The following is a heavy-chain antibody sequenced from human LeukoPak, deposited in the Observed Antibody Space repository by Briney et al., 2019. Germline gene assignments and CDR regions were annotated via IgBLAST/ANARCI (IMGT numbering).Heavy chain of an antibody. Sequence: PSQTLSLTCTVSGGSISSGSYYWGWIRQPAGKGLEWIGRIYTSGSTNYNPSLKSRVTISVDTSKNQFSLKLSSVTAADTAVYYCARSPTTVTTIFRKDYFDYWGQGTLVTVSS. J-gene: IGHJ4*02. D-gene: IGHD4-17*01. V-gene: IGHV4-61*02. CDR1: GGSISSGSYY. CDR3: ARSPTTVTTIFRKDYFDY. CDR2: IYTSGST.